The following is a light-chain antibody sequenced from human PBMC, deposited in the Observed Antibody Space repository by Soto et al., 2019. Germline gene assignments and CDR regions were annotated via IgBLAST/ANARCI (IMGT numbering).Light chain of an antibody. CDR3: QQGYGTHT. Sequence: DIQMTQSPSSLSASVGDRVTITCRASQSISCYLNWYQQKPGKAPMLLIYAASSLQSGVPSSFSGSKSGTDCTLTTSGMRPEGFTTYNFQQGYGTHTFGPGTKVAIQ. V-gene: IGKV1-39*01. CDR1: QSISCY. CDR2: AAS. J-gene: IGKJ3*01.